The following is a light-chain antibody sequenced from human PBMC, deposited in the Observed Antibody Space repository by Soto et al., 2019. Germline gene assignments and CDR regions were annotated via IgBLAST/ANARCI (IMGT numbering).Light chain of an antibody. Sequence: QSVLTQPPSASGTPGQRVTISCSGSSSNIGSNTVNWYQQLPGTAPKLLIYSNNQRPSGVPDRFSGSKSGTSASLAISGLQAEDEADYYCAAWDDSLNGPYVVFGGGTKLTAL. CDR1: SSNIGSNT. V-gene: IGLV1-44*01. CDR3: AAWDDSLNGPYVV. J-gene: IGLJ2*01. CDR2: SNN.